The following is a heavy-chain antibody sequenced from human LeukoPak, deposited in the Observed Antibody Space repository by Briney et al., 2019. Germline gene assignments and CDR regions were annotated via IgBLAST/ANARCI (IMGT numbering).Heavy chain of an antibody. CDR3: ARASYSYDINGWVPFDY. Sequence: SETLSLTCTVSGGSISSGSYFWSWIRQPAGKGLEWIGRIYTSGSTNYNPSLKSRVTISVATSKNQFSLKLSSVTAADTAVYYCARASYSYDINGWVPFDYWGQGTLVTVSS. D-gene: IGHD3-22*01. V-gene: IGHV4-61*02. J-gene: IGHJ4*02. CDR1: GGSISSGSYF. CDR2: IYTSGST.